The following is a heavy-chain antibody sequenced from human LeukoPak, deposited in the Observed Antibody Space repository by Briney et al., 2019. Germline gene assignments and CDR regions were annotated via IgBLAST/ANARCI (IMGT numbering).Heavy chain of an antibody. CDR3: ARYCSGGSCYGLFDY. J-gene: IGHJ4*02. V-gene: IGHV1-3*01. D-gene: IGHD2-15*01. Sequence: ASVKVSCKASGYTFTSYAMHWVRQAPGQRLEWMGWINAGNGNTKYSQKFQGRVTITRDTSASTAYMELSSLRSEDTAVYYCARYCSGGSCYGLFDYWGQGTLVTGSS. CDR1: GYTFTSYA. CDR2: INAGNGNT.